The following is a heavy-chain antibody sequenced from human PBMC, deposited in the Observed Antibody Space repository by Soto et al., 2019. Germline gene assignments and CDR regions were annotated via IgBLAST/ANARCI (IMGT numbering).Heavy chain of an antibody. V-gene: IGHV1-2*02. CDR3: ERGTGSSWCDT. D-gene: IGHD3-10*01. J-gene: IGHJ5*02. CDR1: GYTFISYY. Sequence: QVQLVQSGAEVEKPGASVSVSCRASGYTFISYYMHWVRQAPGHGLEWMGWINTQNGVRKYAQRFQNRVTLTRDASINTSYMQLTRLTADETAVYYWERGTGSSWCDTWGQGTLVTVSS. CDR2: INTQNGVR.